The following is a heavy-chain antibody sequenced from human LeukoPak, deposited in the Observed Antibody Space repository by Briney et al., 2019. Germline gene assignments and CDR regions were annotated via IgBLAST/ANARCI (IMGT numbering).Heavy chain of an antibody. CDR3: AKIYSGSELEAFDI. CDR1: GLTFDDYA. V-gene: IGHV3-43*02. J-gene: IGHJ3*02. Sequence: PGGSLRLSCAASGLTFDDYAMHWVRQAPGKGLEWVSLISGDGGSTYYADSVKGRFTISRDNSKNSLYLQMNSLRTEDTALYYCAKIYSGSELEAFDIWGQGTMVTVSS. CDR2: ISGDGGST. D-gene: IGHD1-26*01.